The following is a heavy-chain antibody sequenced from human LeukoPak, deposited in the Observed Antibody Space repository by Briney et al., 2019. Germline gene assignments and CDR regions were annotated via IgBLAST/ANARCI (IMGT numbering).Heavy chain of an antibody. Sequence: ASVKVSCKASGYTFTSYYMHWVRQAPGQGLEWMGIINPSGGSTSYAQKFQGRVTMTRDTSTSTVYMDLSSLRSEDTAVYYCARSSGRIWFGDYWGQGTPVTVSS. V-gene: IGHV1-46*01. J-gene: IGHJ4*02. D-gene: IGHD3-10*01. CDR1: GYTFTSYY. CDR3: ARSSGRIWFGDY. CDR2: INPSGGST.